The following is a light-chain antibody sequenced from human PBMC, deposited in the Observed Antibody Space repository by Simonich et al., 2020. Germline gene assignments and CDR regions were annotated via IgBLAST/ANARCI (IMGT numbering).Light chain of an antibody. CDR2: VGTGGIVG. CDR1: SGHSSYI. J-gene: IGLJ3*02. Sequence: QPVLTQSSSASASLGSSVKLTCTLSSGHSSYIIAWHQQQPGKAPRFVMRVGTGGIVGSKGDGIPDRFSVLGSGLNRYLTIKNIQEEDESDYHCGADHGSGSNFVKVFGGGTKLTVL. CDR3: GADHGSGSNFVKV. V-gene: IGLV9-49*01.